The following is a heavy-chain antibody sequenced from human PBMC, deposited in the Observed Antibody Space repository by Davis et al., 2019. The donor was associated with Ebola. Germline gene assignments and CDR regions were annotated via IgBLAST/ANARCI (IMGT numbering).Heavy chain of an antibody. V-gene: IGHV1-18*01. CDR1: GYTFTSYG. Sequence: AASVKVSCKASGYTFTSYGISWVRQAPGQGLEWMGWISAYNGNTNYAQKLQGRVTMTRDTSISTVYMELSRLRYDDTAVYYCARLCSSSCPNDYWGQGTLVTVSS. D-gene: IGHD6-13*01. CDR3: ARLCSSSCPNDY. J-gene: IGHJ4*02. CDR2: ISAYNGNT.